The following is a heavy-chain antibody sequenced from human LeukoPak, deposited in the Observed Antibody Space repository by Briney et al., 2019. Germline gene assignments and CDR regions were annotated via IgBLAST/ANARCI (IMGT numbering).Heavy chain of an antibody. CDR2: IYTSGST. V-gene: IGHV4-4*07. CDR3: ARDLMGIAYRGAFYY. CDR1: GGSISSYY. Sequence: PSETLSLTCTVSGGSISSYYWSWIRQPAGKGLEWIGRIYTSGSTNYNPSLKSRVTMSVDTSKNQFSLKLSSVTAEDTAVYYCARDLMGIAYRGAFYYWGQGTLVTVSS. J-gene: IGHJ4*02. D-gene: IGHD6-13*01.